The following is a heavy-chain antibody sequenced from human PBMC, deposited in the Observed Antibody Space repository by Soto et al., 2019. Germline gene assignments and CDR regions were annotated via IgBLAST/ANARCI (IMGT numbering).Heavy chain of an antibody. CDR3: AKGYCSSTSCNPGYFDY. CDR2: ISWNSGSI. D-gene: IGHD2-2*01. J-gene: IGHJ4*02. Sequence: GGSLRLSCAASGFTFDDYAMHWVRQAPGKGLEWVSGISWNSGSIGYADSVKGRFTISRDNAKNSLYLQMNSLRAEDTALYYCAKGYCSSTSCNPGYFDYWGQGTLVTVSS. V-gene: IGHV3-9*01. CDR1: GFTFDDYA.